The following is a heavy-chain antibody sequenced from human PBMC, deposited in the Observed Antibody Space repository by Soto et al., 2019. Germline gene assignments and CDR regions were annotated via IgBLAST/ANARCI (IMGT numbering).Heavy chain of an antibody. Sequence: GGSLRLSCAASGFTFSSYAMHWVRQAPGKGLEWVAVISYDGSNKYYADSVKGRFTISRDNSKNTLYLQMNSLRAEDTAVYYCARAGTYSSSWYLDYWGQGTLVTVSS. V-gene: IGHV3-30-3*01. D-gene: IGHD6-13*01. J-gene: IGHJ4*02. CDR3: ARAGTYSSSWYLDY. CDR2: ISYDGSNK. CDR1: GFTFSSYA.